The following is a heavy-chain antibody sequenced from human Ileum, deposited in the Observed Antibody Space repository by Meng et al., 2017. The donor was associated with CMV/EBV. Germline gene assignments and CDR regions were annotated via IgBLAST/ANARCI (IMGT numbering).Heavy chain of an antibody. Sequence: FGMHWGRQAPGKGLEWVEFIRYDGSNKYYADSVKGRFTISRDNSKNTLYLQLNSLRAEDTAVYYCVQGGSCSSTTCYNLGWFAPWGQGTLVTVSS. CDR2: IRYDGSNK. CDR3: VQGGSCSSTTCYNLGWFAP. J-gene: IGHJ5*02. V-gene: IGHV3-30*02. CDR1: FG. D-gene: IGHD2-2*03.